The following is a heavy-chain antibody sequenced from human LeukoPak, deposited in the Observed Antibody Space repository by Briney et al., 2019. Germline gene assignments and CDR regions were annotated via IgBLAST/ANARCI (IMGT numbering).Heavy chain of an antibody. V-gene: IGHV1-18*01. CDR1: PYTFTGDY. CDR3: ARFCPYGDYMRAFDI. D-gene: IGHD4-17*01. Sequence: ASVKVSCKASPYTFTGDYISWVRQAPGQGLEWMGWISGYNGNTNYAQKFQGRATMTTDTSTSTAYMEYRSLRSDDTAVYYCARFCPYGDYMRAFDIWGQGTMVTVSS. J-gene: IGHJ3*02. CDR2: ISGYNGNT.